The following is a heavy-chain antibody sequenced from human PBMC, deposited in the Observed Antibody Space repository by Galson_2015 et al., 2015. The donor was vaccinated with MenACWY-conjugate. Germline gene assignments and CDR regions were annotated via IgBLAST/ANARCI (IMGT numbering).Heavy chain of an antibody. J-gene: IGHJ3*02. CDR3: ARRRPRDIGGGFDI. D-gene: IGHD2-15*01. V-gene: IGHV4-39*01. Sequence: NPSLKSRITTSVDTSKNQFFPNLASVTAADTAVYYCARRRPRDIGGGFDIWGQGTLVTVSS.